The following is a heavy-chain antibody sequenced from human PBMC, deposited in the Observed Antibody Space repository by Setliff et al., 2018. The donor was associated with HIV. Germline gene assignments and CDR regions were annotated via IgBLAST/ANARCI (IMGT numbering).Heavy chain of an antibody. V-gene: IGHV3-11*05. CDR3: ARVESRQWPLP. Sequence: GGSLRLSCAASGFIFSDYYMSWVRQAPGKGLEWVSYISSSSIYINYADSVKGRFTISRDNAKNSLFLQMNSLRAEDTAVYYCARVESRQWPLPWGQGTLVTVSS. J-gene: IGHJ5*02. CDR1: GFIFSDYY. CDR2: ISSSSIYI. D-gene: IGHD6-19*01.